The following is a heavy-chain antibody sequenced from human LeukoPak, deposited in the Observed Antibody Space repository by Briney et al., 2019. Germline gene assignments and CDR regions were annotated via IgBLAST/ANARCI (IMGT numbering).Heavy chain of an antibody. J-gene: IGHJ4*02. CDR1: GYTFTGYY. CDR3: ARATGRVVRGITWRYFDY. CDR2: FNPDSGGT. V-gene: IGHV1-2*02. Sequence: ASVKVSCKASGYTFTGYYMHWVRQAPGQGLEWMGWFNPDSGGTNYAQKFQGRVTMTRDTSISTAYMELSRLRSDDTAVYYCARATGRVVRGITWRYFDYWGQGTLVTVSS. D-gene: IGHD3-10*01.